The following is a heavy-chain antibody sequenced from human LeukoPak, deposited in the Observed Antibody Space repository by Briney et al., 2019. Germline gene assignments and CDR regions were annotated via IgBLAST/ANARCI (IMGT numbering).Heavy chain of an antibody. CDR3: ARQWGRLDFDY. CDR1: DGSFSGYF. V-gene: IGHV4-34*01. CDR2: INHSGST. D-gene: IGHD2-8*01. J-gene: IGHJ4*02. Sequence: PSETLSLTCAVYDGSFSGYFWSWIRQPPGKGLEWIGEINHSGSTNYNPSLKSRVTISVDTSKNQFSLKLSSVTAADTAMYYCARQWGRLDFDYWGQGTLVTVSS.